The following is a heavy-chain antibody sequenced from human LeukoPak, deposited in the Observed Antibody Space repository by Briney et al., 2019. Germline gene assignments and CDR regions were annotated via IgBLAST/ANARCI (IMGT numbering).Heavy chain of an antibody. CDR1: GGTFSSYA. D-gene: IGHD6-13*01. Sequence: SVKVSCKASGGTFSSYAISWVRQAPGQGLERMGGIIPIFGTANYAQKFQGRVTITADESTSTAYMELSSLRSEDTAVYYCARVAPGIAAAGPFDPWGQGTLVTVSS. CDR3: ARVAPGIAAAGPFDP. V-gene: IGHV1-69*13. J-gene: IGHJ5*02. CDR2: IIPIFGTA.